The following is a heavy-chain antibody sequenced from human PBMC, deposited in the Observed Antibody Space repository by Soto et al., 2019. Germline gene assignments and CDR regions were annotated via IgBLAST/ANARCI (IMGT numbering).Heavy chain of an antibody. V-gene: IGHV4-31*03. CDR2: IYYSGST. D-gene: IGHD3-10*01. CDR3: ARANYCGSGGGAYYYYGMDV. CDR1: GGSISSGGYY. Sequence: QVQLQESGPGLVKPSQTLSLTCTVSGGSISSGGYYWSWIRQHPGKGLEWIGYIYYSGSTYYNPSLKSRVTLSVDRSKNQFSLKLSSVTAADTAVYYCARANYCGSGGGAYYYYGMDVWGQGTTVTVSS. J-gene: IGHJ6*02.